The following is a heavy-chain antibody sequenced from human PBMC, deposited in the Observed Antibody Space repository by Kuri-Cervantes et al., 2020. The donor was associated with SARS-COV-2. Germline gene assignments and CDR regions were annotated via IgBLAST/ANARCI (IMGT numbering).Heavy chain of an antibody. Sequence: GESLKISCAASGSTFSSYAMSWVRQAPGKGLEWVSAISGSGASTYYPDSVKGRFTISRDNSKNTLYLQMNSLRAEDTAVYYCAKHYCSSTSCSYYFDYWGQGTLVTVSS. V-gene: IGHV3-23*01. D-gene: IGHD2-2*01. CDR2: ISGSGAST. J-gene: IGHJ4*02. CDR1: GSTFSSYA. CDR3: AKHYCSSTSCSYYFDY.